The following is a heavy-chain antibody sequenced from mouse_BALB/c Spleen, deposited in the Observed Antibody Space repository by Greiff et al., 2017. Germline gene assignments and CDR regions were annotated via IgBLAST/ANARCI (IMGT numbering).Heavy chain of an antibody. CDR3: ARGGIYDYDEGDAMDY. Sequence: VQLQQSGAELVKPGASVKLSCTASGFNFKDTYMHWVKQRPEQGLEWIGRIDPANGNTKYDPKFQGKATITADTSSNTAYLQLSSLTSEDTAVYYCARGGIYDYDEGDAMDYGGQGNAVTVSA. CDR1: GFNFKDTY. V-gene: IGHV14-3*02. D-gene: IGHD2-4*01. CDR2: IDPANGNT. J-gene: IGHJ4*01.